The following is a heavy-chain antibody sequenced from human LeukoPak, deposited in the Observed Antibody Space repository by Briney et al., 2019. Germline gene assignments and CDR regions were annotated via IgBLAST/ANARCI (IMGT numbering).Heavy chain of an antibody. Sequence: GGSLRLSCAASGFTFSSYSMNWVRQAPGKGLEWVSSISSSSSYIYYADSVKGRFTISRDNAKNSLYLQMNSLRAEDTAVYYCARDHTTLKYSGSYYYDYWGQGTLVTVSS. V-gene: IGHV3-21*01. D-gene: IGHD1-26*01. CDR1: GFTFSSYS. CDR3: ARDHTTLKYSGSYYYDY. CDR2: ISSSSSYI. J-gene: IGHJ4*02.